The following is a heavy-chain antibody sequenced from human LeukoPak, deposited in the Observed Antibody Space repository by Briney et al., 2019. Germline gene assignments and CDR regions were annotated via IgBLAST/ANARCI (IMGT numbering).Heavy chain of an antibody. CDR1: GFTFGDYA. CDR2: IRSKAYGGTT. CDR3: TREVVTRAFDI. Sequence: GRSLRLSCTASGFTFGDYAMSWFRQAPGKGLEWVGFIRSKAYGGTTEYAASVKGRFTISRDDSKSIAYLQMNSLKTEDTAVYYCTREVVTRAFDIWGQGTMVTVSS. J-gene: IGHJ3*02. D-gene: IGHD3-22*01. V-gene: IGHV3-49*03.